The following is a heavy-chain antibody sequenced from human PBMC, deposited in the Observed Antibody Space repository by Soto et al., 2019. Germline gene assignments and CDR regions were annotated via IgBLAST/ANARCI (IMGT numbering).Heavy chain of an antibody. CDR2: IKNKPNGETT. Sequence: LGGSLRLSCAASGFTFSDEWMNWVRQAPGKGLEWVGRIKNKPNGETTDYAAPVEGRFTISRDDSESRLYLQMNNLKTDDTAVYYCTRGNYGAFHHWGQGTLVTVSS. V-gene: IGHV3-15*07. CDR1: GFTFSDEW. CDR3: TRGNYGAFHH. J-gene: IGHJ4*03. D-gene: IGHD4-17*01.